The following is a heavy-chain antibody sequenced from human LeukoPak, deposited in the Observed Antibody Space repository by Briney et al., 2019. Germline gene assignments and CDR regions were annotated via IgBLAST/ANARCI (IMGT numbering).Heavy chain of an antibody. CDR1: GSTFSDYG. V-gene: IGHV3-30*18. CDR3: TKGLYCPSAGCYTRQTEFDY. Sequence: GGSLRLSCAASGSTFSDYGMHWVRQAPGKGLEWVAVISFGGSTSYYADSVKGRFTISRDNSQNTLFLQMSSLRADDTAVYYCTKGLYCPSAGCYTRQTEFDYWGQGTLVTVSS. D-gene: IGHD2-2*02. CDR2: ISFGGSTS. J-gene: IGHJ4*02.